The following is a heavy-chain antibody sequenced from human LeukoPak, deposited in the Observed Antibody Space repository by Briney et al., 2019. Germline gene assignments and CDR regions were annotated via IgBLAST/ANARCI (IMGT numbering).Heavy chain of an antibody. CDR2: INQDGREK. Sequence: GGSLRLSCAASGFTLSDYYMSWVRRAPGKGLEWVAYINQDGREKYYVDSVKGRFTISRDNAKNSVYLQMDSLRAEDTAVYHCTKAPNRYYFDYWGLGTLVTVS. CDR1: GFTLSDYY. J-gene: IGHJ4*02. V-gene: IGHV3-7*05. CDR3: TKAPNRYYFDY. D-gene: IGHD1-14*01.